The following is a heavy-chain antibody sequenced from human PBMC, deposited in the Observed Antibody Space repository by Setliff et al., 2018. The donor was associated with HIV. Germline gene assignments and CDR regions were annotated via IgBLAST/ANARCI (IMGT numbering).Heavy chain of an antibody. D-gene: IGHD4-4*01. CDR1: GYSVTSYW. CDR2: IYHGDSDT. CDR3: ARMQSPTPNYYYGMDV. Sequence: GASLTISCKGSGYSVTSYWIGWVRQMPGKGLEWMGIIYHGDSDTRYSPSFQGQVTISADKSISTAYLQWSSLKAADTAMYYCARMQSPTPNYYYGMDVWGQGTTVTVSS. J-gene: IGHJ6*02. V-gene: IGHV5-51*01.